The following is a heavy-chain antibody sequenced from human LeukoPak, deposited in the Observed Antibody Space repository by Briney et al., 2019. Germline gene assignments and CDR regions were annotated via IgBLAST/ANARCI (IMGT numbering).Heavy chain of an antibody. CDR1: GFTFSSYA. D-gene: IGHD3-22*01. CDR2: ISSNGGST. Sequence: GGSLRLSCAASGFTFSSYAMHWVRQARGKGLEYVSAISSNGGSTYYANSVKGRFTISRDNSKNTLYLQMGSLRAEDMAVYYCARFYDSSGYFDYWGQGTLVTVSS. J-gene: IGHJ4*02. V-gene: IGHV3-64*01. CDR3: ARFYDSSGYFDY.